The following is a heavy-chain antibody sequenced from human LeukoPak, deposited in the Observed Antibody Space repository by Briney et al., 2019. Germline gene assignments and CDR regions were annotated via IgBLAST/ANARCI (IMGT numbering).Heavy chain of an antibody. CDR3: VRALKTAYNYFDY. CDR1: GFIFSDNV. D-gene: IGHD2-21*02. J-gene: IGHJ4*02. CDR2: IGSSGNTI. V-gene: IGHV3-48*04. Sequence: GGSLRLSCAASGFIFSDNVMNWVRLAPEKGLECISYIGSSGNTIFYADSVRGRFTISRDNAKNSLFLQMNSLRVEDTAVYYCVRALKTAYNYFDYWGQGTLVTVSS.